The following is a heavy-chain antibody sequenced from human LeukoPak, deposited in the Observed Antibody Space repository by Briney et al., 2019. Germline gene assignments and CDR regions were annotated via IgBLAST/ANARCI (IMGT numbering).Heavy chain of an antibody. CDR2: ISGSGDST. D-gene: IGHD3-9*01. J-gene: IGHJ4*02. Sequence: GGSLRLSCAASGFNFSSYAMTWVRQAPGKGLEWVLPISGSGDSTYYVDSVEGRFTISRDNSKNTLYLQMNSLRAEDTAVYYCAKSPFHDILYYFDYWGQGTLVTVSS. V-gene: IGHV3-23*01. CDR3: AKSPFHDILYYFDY. CDR1: GFNFSSYA.